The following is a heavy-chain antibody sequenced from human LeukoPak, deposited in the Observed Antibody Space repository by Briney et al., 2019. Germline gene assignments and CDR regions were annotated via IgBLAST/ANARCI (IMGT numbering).Heavy chain of an antibody. CDR1: GFTFSSYA. J-gene: IGHJ3*02. D-gene: IGHD3-3*01. CDR2: ISGSGGST. CDR3: AKDMITIFGVVTPHDAFDI. V-gene: IGHV3-23*01. Sequence: GGSLRLSCAASGFTFSSYAMSRVRQAPGKGLEWVSAISGSGGSTYYADSVKGRFTISRDNSKNTLYLQMNSLRAEDTAVYYCAKDMITIFGVVTPHDAFDIWGQGTMVTVSS.